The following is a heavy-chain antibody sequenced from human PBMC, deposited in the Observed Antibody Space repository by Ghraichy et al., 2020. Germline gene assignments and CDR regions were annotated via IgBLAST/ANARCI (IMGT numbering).Heavy chain of an antibody. CDR3: ARYYDILTGQLLYYYYGMDV. CDR2: MNPNSGNT. CDR1: GYTFTSYD. J-gene: IGHJ6*02. Sequence: ASVKVSCKASGYTFTSYDINWVRQAPGQGLEWMGWMNPNSGNTGYAQKFQGRVTMTRNTSISTAYMELSSLRSEDTAVYYCARYYDILTGQLLYYYYGMDVWGQFTTVTVSS. D-gene: IGHD3-9*01. V-gene: IGHV1-8*01.